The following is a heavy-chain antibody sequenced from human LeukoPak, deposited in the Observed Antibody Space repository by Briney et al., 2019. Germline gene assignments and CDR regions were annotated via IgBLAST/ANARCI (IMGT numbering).Heavy chain of an antibody. CDR2: INQDGSEE. CDR1: GFTVSSTY. J-gene: IGHJ5*02. Sequence: SGGSLRLSCAASGFTVSSTYMSWVRQAPGKGLEWVANINQDGSEEYYVDSVKGRFTISRDNAKNSLFLQMNSLRAEDTAVYYCARKRPTWFDPWGQGTLVTVSS. D-gene: IGHD6-6*01. V-gene: IGHV3-7*01. CDR3: ARKRPTWFDP.